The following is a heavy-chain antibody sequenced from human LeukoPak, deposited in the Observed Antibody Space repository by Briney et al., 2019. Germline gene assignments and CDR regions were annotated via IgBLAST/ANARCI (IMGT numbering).Heavy chain of an antibody. Sequence: GGSLRLSCAASGFTFSSYGMSWVRQAPGKGLEWVSAISGSGGSTYYADSVKGRFTISRDNANNSLYLQMNSLRAEDTAVYYCARDLTSGYSYGSDYWGQGTLVTVSS. J-gene: IGHJ4*02. CDR3: ARDLTSGYSYGSDY. D-gene: IGHD5-18*01. CDR1: GFTFSSYG. V-gene: IGHV3-23*01. CDR2: ISGSGGST.